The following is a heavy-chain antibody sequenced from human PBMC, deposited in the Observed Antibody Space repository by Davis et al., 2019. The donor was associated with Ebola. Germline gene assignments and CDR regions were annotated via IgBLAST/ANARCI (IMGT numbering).Heavy chain of an antibody. CDR1: GGPFTGYY. CDR2: IDHSGTT. V-gene: IGHV4-34*01. Sequence: MPGGSLRLSCGVLGGPFTGYYWSWIRQPPRQGLEWIAEIDHSGTTNYNSSLKSRVTISVDTSKMQFSLQLISVTAADTAVYYCAFVGVNTKGDARDIWGQGTKVIVSS. CDR3: AFVGVNTKGDARDI. D-gene: IGHD1-26*01. J-gene: IGHJ3*02.